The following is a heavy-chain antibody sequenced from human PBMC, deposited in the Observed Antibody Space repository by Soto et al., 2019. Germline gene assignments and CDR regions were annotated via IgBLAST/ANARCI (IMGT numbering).Heavy chain of an antibody. CDR2: IIPIFGTA. D-gene: IGHD6-13*01. CDR3: ARDRNSRSWRTLDY. J-gene: IGHJ4*02. Sequence: QVQLVQSGAEVKKPGSSVKVSCKASGGTFSSYAISWVRQAPGQGLEWMGGIIPIFGTANYAQKFQGRVTITADESTSTAYMELSSLRSEDTAVYYCARDRNSRSWRTLDYWGQGTLVTVSS. V-gene: IGHV1-69*01. CDR1: GGTFSSYA.